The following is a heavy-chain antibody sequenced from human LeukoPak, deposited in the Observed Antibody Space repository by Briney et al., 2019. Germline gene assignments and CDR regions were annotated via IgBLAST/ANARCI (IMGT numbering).Heavy chain of an antibody. D-gene: IGHD3-10*01. Sequence: GGSLRLSCAASGFTVSSKYMSWVRQAPGKGLEWVSVIYSGGSTYYADSVKGRFTISRDNSKNTLYLQMNSLRAEDTAVYYCARARGLLSYYFDYWGQGTLVTVSS. V-gene: IGHV3-53*01. CDR1: GFTVSSKY. J-gene: IGHJ4*02. CDR3: ARARGLLSYYFDY. CDR2: IYSGGST.